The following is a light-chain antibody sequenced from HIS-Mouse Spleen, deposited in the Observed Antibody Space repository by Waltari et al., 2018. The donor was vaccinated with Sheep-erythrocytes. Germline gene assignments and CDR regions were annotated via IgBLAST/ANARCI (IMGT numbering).Light chain of an antibody. J-gene: IGKJ2*01. CDR2: AAS. V-gene: IGKV1-6*01. CDR3: LQDYNYPYT. CDR1: QGIRTD. Sequence: AIQMTQSPSSLSASVGDRVTITCRASQGIRTDLGWYQQKQGKAPKLLIYAASSLQSGVPSSFSGSGSGTDFTLTISSLQPEDFATYYCLQDYNYPYTFGQGTKLEIK.